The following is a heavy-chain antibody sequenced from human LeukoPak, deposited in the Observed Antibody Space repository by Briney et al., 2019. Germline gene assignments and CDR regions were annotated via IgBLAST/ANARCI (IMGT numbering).Heavy chain of an antibody. D-gene: IGHD3-22*01. V-gene: IGHV4-39*07. J-gene: IGHJ5*02. CDR1: GGSISSSSYY. CDR2: IYYSGST. CDR3: ARAGTYYYDSRGENWFDP. Sequence: PSETLSLTCTVSGGSISSSSYYWGWIRQPPGKGLEWIGSIYYSGSTYYNPSLKGRVTISVDTSKNQFSLKLSSVTAADTAVYYCARAGTYYYDSRGENWFDPWGQGTLVTVSS.